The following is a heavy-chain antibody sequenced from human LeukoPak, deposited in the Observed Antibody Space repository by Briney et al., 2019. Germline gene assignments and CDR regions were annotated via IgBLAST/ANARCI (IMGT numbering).Heavy chain of an antibody. CDR2: IWYDGSNK. D-gene: IGHD1-1*01. J-gene: IGHJ3*02. Sequence: GGSLRLSCAASGFTFSSYGMHWVRQAPGKGLEWVAVIWYDGSNKYYADSVKGRFTISRDNSKNTLYLQMNSLRDEDTAVYYCAKDSWSRGDDAFDIWGQGTMVTVSS. CDR1: GFTFSSYG. CDR3: AKDSWSRGDDAFDI. V-gene: IGHV3-33*06.